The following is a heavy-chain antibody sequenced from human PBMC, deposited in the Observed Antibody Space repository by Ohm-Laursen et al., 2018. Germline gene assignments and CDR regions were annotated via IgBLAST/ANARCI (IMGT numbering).Heavy chain of an antibody. CDR3: AKHGCGMDV. V-gene: IGHV3-30*18. Sequence: SLRLSCTASGFTFSSYGMHWVRQAPGKGLEWVAVISYDGSNKYYADSVKGRFTISRDNSKNTLYLQMNSLRAEDTAVYYCAKHGCGMDVWGQGTTVTVSS. CDR2: ISYDGSNK. J-gene: IGHJ6*02. CDR1: GFTFSSYG.